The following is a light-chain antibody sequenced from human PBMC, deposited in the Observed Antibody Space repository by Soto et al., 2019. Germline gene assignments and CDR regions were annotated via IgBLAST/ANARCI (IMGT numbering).Light chain of an antibody. CDR2: LAS. CDR1: QSLLYSDGDNY. V-gene: IGKV2-28*01. CDR3: MQGLQTPNT. J-gene: IGKJ5*01. Sequence: VVMTHSPLSLPVTPGEPASSSCRSSQSLLYSDGDNYLDWYVQKPGQSPQLLIYLASNRASGVPARFSGSGSGTHFTLKISRVEAEDVGLYYYMQGLQTPNTFGQGTRLEIK.